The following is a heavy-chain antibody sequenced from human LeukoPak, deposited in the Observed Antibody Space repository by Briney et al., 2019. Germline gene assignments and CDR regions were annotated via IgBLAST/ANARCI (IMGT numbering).Heavy chain of an antibody. CDR1: GFTFSSYG. D-gene: IGHD5-24*01. Sequence: PGGSLRLSCAASGFTFSSYGMHWIRQPPGKGLEWIGEINHSGSTNYNPSLKSRVTISVDTSKNQFSLKLSSVTAADTAVYYCARERRPRGTITFWYFDLWGRGTLATVSS. J-gene: IGHJ2*01. CDR3: ARERRPRGTITFWYFDL. V-gene: IGHV4-34*01. CDR2: INHSGST.